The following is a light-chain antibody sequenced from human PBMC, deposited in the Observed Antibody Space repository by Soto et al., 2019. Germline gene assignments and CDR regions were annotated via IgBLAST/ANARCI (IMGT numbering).Light chain of an antibody. CDR3: QQYGSSPWT. CDR2: GAS. V-gene: IGKV3-20*01. Sequence: EIVLTQSPGTLSLSPGERDTLSCRASQSVSSSYLAWYQQKPGQAPRLLIYGASSRATGIPDRFSGSGSGTDFTLTIIILEPEDFAVYYCQQYGSSPWTVGQGTKVDIK. CDR1: QSVSSSY. J-gene: IGKJ1*01.